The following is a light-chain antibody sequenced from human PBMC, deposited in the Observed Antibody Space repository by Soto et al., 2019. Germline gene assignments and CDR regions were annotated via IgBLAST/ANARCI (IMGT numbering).Light chain of an antibody. CDR2: DAS. V-gene: IGKV3-11*01. J-gene: IGKJ5*01. Sequence: EIVLTHSPATLSLSPGERATLSCRASQSVSSYLAWYQQKPGQAPRLLIYDASNRAAGIPARFSGSGSGTDFTLTISSLEPEDFAIYYCQQRQYWPPITFGQGARLE. CDR3: QQRQYWPPIT. CDR1: QSVSSY.